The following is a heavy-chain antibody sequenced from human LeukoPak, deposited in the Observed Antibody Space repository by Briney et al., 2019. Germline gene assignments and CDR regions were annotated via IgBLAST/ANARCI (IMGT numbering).Heavy chain of an antibody. CDR1: GYTFTGYY. CDR3: ASTRWLQDTPDY. CDR2: INPNSGGA. J-gene: IGHJ4*02. D-gene: IGHD5-24*01. V-gene: IGHV1-2*02. Sequence: ASVKVSCKASGYTFTGYYMHWVRQAPGQGLEWMGWINPNSGGANYAQKFQGRVTMTRDTSISTAYMELSRLRSDDTAVYYCASTRWLQDTPDYWGQGTLVTVSS.